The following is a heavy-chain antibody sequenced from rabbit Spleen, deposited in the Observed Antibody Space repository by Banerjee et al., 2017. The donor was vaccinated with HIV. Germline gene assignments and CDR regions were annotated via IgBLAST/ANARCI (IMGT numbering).Heavy chain of an antibody. D-gene: IGHD3-3*01. V-gene: IGHV1S45*01. CDR2: AYPGSSGST. Sequence: QEQLVESGGGLVQPGGSLKLSCKASGFSFNSGYDMCWVRQAPGKGLEWVACAYPGSSGSTYSATWAKGRFTISKTSSTTVTLQMTSLAAADTATYFCARDIAWDPSYDLWGPGTLVTVS. CDR1: GFSFNSGYD. J-gene: IGHJ3*01. CDR3: ARDIAWDPSYDL.